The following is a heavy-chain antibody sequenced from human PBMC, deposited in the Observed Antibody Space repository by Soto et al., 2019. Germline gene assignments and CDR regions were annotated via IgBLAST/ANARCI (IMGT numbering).Heavy chain of an antibody. CDR2: ISYDGSNK. CDR1: GFTFSSYA. CDR3: ARGHDSSGAFDI. Sequence: QVQLVESGGGVVQPGRSLRLSCAASGFTFSSYAMHWVRQAPGKGLEWVAVISYDGSNKYYADSVKGRFTISRDNSKNTLYLQMNSLRAEDTAVYYCARGHDSSGAFDIWGQGTMVTVSS. D-gene: IGHD3-22*01. J-gene: IGHJ3*02. V-gene: IGHV3-30-3*01.